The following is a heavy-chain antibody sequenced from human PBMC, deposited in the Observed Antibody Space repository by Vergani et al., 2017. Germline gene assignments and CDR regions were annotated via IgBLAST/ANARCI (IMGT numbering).Heavy chain of an antibody. CDR1: EFTFSTYS. CDR2: ISSSSSYI. V-gene: IGHV3-21*01. Sequence: EVQLVESGGGLVKPGGSLRLSCAASEFTFSTYSMNWVRQAPGKGLEWVSSISSSSSYIYYADSVKGRFTISRDNAKNSLYLQMNSLRAEDTAVYYCARSTVTTYYYSCMDVWGQGTTVTVSS. D-gene: IGHD4-17*01. CDR3: ARSTVTTYYYSCMDV. J-gene: IGHJ6*02.